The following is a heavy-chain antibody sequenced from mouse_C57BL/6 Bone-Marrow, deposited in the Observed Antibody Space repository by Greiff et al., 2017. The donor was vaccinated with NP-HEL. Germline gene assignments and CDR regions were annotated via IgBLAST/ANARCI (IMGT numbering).Heavy chain of an antibody. CDR2: INPSSGYT. J-gene: IGHJ4*01. V-gene: IGHV1-7*01. D-gene: IGHD3-2*02. CDR1: GYTFTSYW. Sequence: LQESGAELAKPGASVKLSCKASGYTFTSYWMHWVKQRPGQGLEWIGYINPSSGYTKYNQKFKDKATLTADKSSSTAYMQLSSLTYEDSAVYYCASHSSGYYYAMDYWGQGTSVTVSS. CDR3: ASHSSGYYYAMDY.